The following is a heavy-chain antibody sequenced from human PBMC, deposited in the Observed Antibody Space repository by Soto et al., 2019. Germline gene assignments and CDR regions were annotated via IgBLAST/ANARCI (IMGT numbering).Heavy chain of an antibody. V-gene: IGHV4-59*04. J-gene: IGHJ6*03. CDR2: IYYSGST. CDR3: ANGGYCSSTSCDYYYYYMDV. D-gene: IGHD2-2*01. Sequence: PSETLSLTCTVSGGSISSYYWTWIRQPPGKGLEWIGYIYYSGSTYYNPSLKSRVTISVDTSKNQFSLKLSSVTAADTAVYYCANGGYCSSTSCDYYYYYMDVWGKGTTVTVSS. CDR1: GGSISSYY.